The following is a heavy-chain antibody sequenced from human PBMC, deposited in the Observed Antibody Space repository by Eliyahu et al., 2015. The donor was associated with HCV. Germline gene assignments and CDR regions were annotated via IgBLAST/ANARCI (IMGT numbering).Heavy chain of an antibody. D-gene: IGHD2-2*01. Sequence: VKPSETLSLTCTVSGDSIRGYYWSWIRQPAGKGLEWIGHIYLTGNTDFNPSLKSRVTMSVDTSKNQISLRMSSVTAADTAVYYCARDRYSSTWYDRDQYYYYMDVWGKGTTVTVSS. CDR3: ARDRYSSTWYDRDQYYYYMDV. CDR2: IYLTGNT. J-gene: IGHJ6*03. CDR1: GDSIRGYY. V-gene: IGHV4-4*07.